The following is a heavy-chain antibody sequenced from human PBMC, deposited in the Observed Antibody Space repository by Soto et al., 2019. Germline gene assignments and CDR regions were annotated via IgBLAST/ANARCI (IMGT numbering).Heavy chain of an antibody. Sequence: PGGSLRLSCAASGFTFSDYHMTWIRQAPGKGLEWVSYISGSSSYTNYADSVKGRFTISRDNAKNSLYLQMNSLRAEDTAVYYCARDSSGYHYIDYWGQGTLVTVSS. J-gene: IGHJ4*02. D-gene: IGHD3-22*01. CDR3: ARDSSGYHYIDY. CDR2: ISGSSSYT. CDR1: GFTFSDYH. V-gene: IGHV3-11*06.